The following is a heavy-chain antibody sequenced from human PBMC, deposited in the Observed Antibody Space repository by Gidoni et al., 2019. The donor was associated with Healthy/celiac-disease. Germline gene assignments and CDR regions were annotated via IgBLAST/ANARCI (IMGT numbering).Heavy chain of an antibody. V-gene: IGHV4-39*01. CDR3: ARRFVVGAYDAFDI. CDR2: IYYSGST. Sequence: QLQLQESGPGLVKPSETLSLTCTVSGGSISSSSYYWGWIRQPPGKGLEWLGSIYYSGSTYYNPSLKSRVTISVDTSKNQFSLKLSSVTAADTAVYYCARRFVVGAYDAFDIWGQGTMVTVSS. J-gene: IGHJ3*02. D-gene: IGHD1-26*01. CDR1: GGSISSSSYY.